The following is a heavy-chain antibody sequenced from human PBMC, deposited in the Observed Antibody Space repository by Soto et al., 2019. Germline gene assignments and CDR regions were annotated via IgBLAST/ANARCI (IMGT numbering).Heavy chain of an antibody. CDR2: ISYDGSNK. CDR1: GFTFSNND. J-gene: IGHJ4*02. Sequence: GGSLRLSCAASGFTFSNNDMHWVRQAPGKGLEWVAVISYDGSNKFYADSVKGRFTVSRDNSKNTLYLQMNTLRAEDTAVYYCAKSGPNDYWGQGTLVTVS. V-gene: IGHV3-30*18. CDR3: AKSGPNDY. D-gene: IGHD5-12*01.